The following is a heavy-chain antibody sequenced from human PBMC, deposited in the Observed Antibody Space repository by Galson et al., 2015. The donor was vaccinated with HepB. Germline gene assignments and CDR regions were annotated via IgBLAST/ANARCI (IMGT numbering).Heavy chain of an antibody. CDR2: ISYDGGNK. V-gene: IGHV3-30*18. Sequence: SLRLSCAASGFTFSSYGMHWVRQAPGKGLEWVAVISYDGGNKYYADSVKGRFTISRDTSKNTLYLQMNSLRAEDTAVYYCAKTGAAGGTNYFFDYWGQGTLVTVSS. CDR1: GFTFSSYG. D-gene: IGHD6-13*01. J-gene: IGHJ4*02. CDR3: AKTGAAGGTNYFFDY.